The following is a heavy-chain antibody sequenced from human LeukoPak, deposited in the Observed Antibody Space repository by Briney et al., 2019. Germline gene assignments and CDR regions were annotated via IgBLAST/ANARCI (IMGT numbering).Heavy chain of an antibody. CDR3: TRAASSGPLFTYHMDV. V-gene: IGHV4-39*07. CDR2: IYYTGSS. J-gene: IGHJ6*03. Sequence: SQTLSLTCSVSGGSIRSSDDYWGFVRQTPGKGLEWMGSIYYTGSSHYNPSLKSRATISVDTSKNQFSLKLTSVTAADTAVYYCTRAASSGPLFTYHMDVWGKGTTVTVSS. CDR1: GGSIRSSDDY. D-gene: IGHD3-22*01.